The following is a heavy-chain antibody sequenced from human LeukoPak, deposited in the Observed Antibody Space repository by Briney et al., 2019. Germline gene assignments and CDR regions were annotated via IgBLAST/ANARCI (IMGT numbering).Heavy chain of an antibody. CDR3: ARVPDDYGDYYFDY. CDR2: RYYSGST. V-gene: IGHV4-59*01. D-gene: IGHD4-17*01. J-gene: IGHJ4*02. Sequence: PSETLSLTCTVSGASISSYYWSWIRQPPGKGLEWIGYRYYSGSTNYNPSLKSRVTISVDTSKNQFSLKLSSVTAADTAVYYCARVPDDYGDYYFDYWGQGTLVTVSS. CDR1: GASISSYY.